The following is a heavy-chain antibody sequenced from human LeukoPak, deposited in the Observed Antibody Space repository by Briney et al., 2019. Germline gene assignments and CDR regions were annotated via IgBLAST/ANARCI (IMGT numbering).Heavy chain of an antibody. D-gene: IGHD2-21*02. V-gene: IGHV3-74*01. CDR3: SRDSLSSCGGDCYSGLDV. Sequence: GGSLRLSCAASGFTFSNYWMHWVRQAPGEALMWVSRIKSDGSSTTYADSVKGRFTISRDNAKNTLYLQMNSLRAEDMAVYYCSRDSLSSCGGDCYSGLDVWGQGTTVTVSS. CDR1: GFTFSNYW. J-gene: IGHJ6*02. CDR2: IKSDGSST.